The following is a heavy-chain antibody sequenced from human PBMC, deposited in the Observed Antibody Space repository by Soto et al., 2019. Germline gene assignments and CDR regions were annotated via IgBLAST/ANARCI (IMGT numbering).Heavy chain of an antibody. V-gene: IGHV1-18*01. CDR2: ISLYSDGT. CDR1: GYTFSNYG. Sequence: ASVKVSCKTSGYTFSNYGITWVRQAPGQPLEWLGWISLYSDGTNYAQKFQGRVSMTTDTSTTTAYMELRSLRSDDTAAYYCARVVPGAEAWFGPWGQGTLVTVSS. J-gene: IGHJ5*02. CDR3: ARVVPGAEAWFGP. D-gene: IGHD2-2*01.